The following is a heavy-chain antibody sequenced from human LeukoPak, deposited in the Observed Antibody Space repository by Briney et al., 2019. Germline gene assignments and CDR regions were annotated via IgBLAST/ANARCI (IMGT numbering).Heavy chain of an antibody. Sequence: SETLSLTCAVYGGSFSGYYWSWIRQPPGKGLEWIGEINHSGSTNYNPSLKSRVTISVDKSKNQFSQKLSSVTAADTAVNYCARDHGFSGSPRRYYFDYWGQGTLVTVSS. CDR3: ARDHGFSGSPRRYYFDY. CDR1: GGSFSGYY. V-gene: IGHV4-34*01. CDR2: INHSGST. D-gene: IGHD3-10*01. J-gene: IGHJ4*02.